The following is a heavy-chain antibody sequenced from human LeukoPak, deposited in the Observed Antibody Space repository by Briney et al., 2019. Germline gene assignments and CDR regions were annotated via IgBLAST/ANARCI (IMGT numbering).Heavy chain of an antibody. D-gene: IGHD2-8*01. CDR1: GFTVSSNY. J-gene: IGHJ4*02. V-gene: IGHV3-48*04. CDR2: ISSSSSTI. CDR3: ARGRTIDY. Sequence: GGSLRLSRAASGFTVSSNYMSRVPQAPGKGWVWVSYISSSSSTIYYADSVKGRFTISRDNAKNSLYLQMSSLRAEDTAVYYCARGRTIDYWGQGTLFTVSS.